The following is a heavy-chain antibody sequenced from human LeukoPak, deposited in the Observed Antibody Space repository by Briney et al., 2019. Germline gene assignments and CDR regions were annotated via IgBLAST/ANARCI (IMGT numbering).Heavy chain of an antibody. V-gene: IGHV4-61*02. D-gene: IGHD3-22*01. CDR1: GGSISSGSYY. J-gene: IGHJ3*01. Sequence: SETLSLTCTVSGGSISSGSYYWSWIRQPAGKGLEWIGRIYTSGSTNYNPSLESRVTISVDTSKNQFSLKLGSVTAADTAVYYCARELRYDNSDSGAFWGQGTVVTVSS. CDR2: IYTSGST. CDR3: ARELRYDNSDSGAF.